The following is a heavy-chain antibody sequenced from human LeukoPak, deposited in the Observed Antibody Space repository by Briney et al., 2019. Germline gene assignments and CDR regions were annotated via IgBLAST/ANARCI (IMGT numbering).Heavy chain of an antibody. J-gene: IGHJ5*01. D-gene: IGHD2/OR15-2a*01. CDR3: ARQYPFDS. V-gene: IGHV5-10-1*01. CDR2: IDPSGSYI. Sequence: GESLKISCKASGYSFTSYWINWVRQMPGKGLEWMGRIDPSGSYINYSPSFQGLVTISADKSISTAYLQWSSLKASYTAIYYCARQYPFDSWGQGTLVTVSS. CDR1: GYSFTSYW.